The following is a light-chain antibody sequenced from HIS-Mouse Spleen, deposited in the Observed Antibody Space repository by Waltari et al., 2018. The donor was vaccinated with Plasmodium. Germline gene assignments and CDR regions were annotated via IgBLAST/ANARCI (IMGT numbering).Light chain of an antibody. CDR2: YKSDSDK. J-gene: IGLJ1*01. V-gene: IGLV5-45*03. CDR3: MIWHSSAYV. CDR1: SGINVGTYR. Sequence: QAVLTQPSSLSASPGASASLTCTLRSGINVGTYRIYLYPQKPGSPPQYLLRYKSDSDKQQGSGVPSRFSGSKDASANAGILLISGLQSEDEADYYCMIWHSSAYVFGTGTKVTVL.